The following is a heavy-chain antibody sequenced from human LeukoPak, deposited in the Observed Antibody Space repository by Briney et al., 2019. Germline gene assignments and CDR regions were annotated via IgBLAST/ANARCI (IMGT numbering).Heavy chain of an antibody. V-gene: IGHV3-23*01. J-gene: IGHJ5*01. CDR1: GFAFSVYA. CDR3: AKPISGGLAVTADWFHP. CDR2: INANSGTT. D-gene: IGHD6-19*01. Sequence: GGSLRLSCTASGFAFSVYAMSWLRQPPGKGLEWVSTINANSGTTSYAASVRGRFTIYRDNSKNTLYLRLNTLRADDTATYYCAKPISGGLAVTADWFHPWGQGTLVVVSS.